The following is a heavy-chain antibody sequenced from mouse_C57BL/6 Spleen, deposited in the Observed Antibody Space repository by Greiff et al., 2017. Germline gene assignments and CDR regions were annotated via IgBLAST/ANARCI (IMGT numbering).Heavy chain of an antibody. CDR2: IHPSDSDT. Sequence: QVQLKQPGAELVKPGASVKVSCKASGYTFTSYWMHWVKQRPGQGLEWIGRIHPSDSDTNYNQKFKGKATLTVDKSSSTAYMQLSSLTSEGSAVYYCAMWGLLPWFAYWGQGTLVTVSA. D-gene: IGHD2-3*01. J-gene: IGHJ3*01. CDR3: AMWGLLPWFAY. V-gene: IGHV1-74*01. CDR1: GYTFTSYW.